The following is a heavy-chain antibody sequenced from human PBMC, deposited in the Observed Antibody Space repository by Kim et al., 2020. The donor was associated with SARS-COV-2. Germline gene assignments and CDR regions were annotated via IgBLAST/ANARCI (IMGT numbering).Heavy chain of an antibody. CDR2: ISGSGGST. V-gene: IGHV3-23*01. CDR1: GFTFSSYA. J-gene: IGHJ4*02. D-gene: IGHD3-3*01. Sequence: GGSLRLSCAASGFTFSSYAMSWVRQAPGKGLEWVSAISGSGGSTYYADSVKGRFTISRDNSKNTLYLQMNSLRAEDTAVYYCASTPPHHGFWSGYYNNFGYWGQGTLVTVSS. CDR3: ASTPPHHGFWSGYYNNFGY.